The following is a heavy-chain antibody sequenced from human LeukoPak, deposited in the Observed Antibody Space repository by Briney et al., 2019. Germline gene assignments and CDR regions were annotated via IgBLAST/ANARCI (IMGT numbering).Heavy chain of an antibody. CDR3: ARSKSYSGSDY. CDR2: INSDGSST. D-gene: IGHD2-15*01. CDR1: GXTFSTYW. Sequence: GGSLRLSCAASGXTFSTYWMHWVRQAPGKGLVWVSCINSDGSSTRYADSVKGRFTISRDNAKNTLYLQMNSLRAEDTAVYFCARSKSYSGSDYWGQGTMVTVSS. J-gene: IGHJ4*02. V-gene: IGHV3-74*01.